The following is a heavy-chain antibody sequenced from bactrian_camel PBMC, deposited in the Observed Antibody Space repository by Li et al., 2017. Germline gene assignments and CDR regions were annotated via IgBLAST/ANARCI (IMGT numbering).Heavy chain of an antibody. J-gene: IGHJ6*01. CDR3: ATDRNEGRYYNELDVSDFGY. Sequence: ESGGGSVPAGGSMRLSCVASGYTHSRYCMGWFRQAPGKEREGVAGIDSDGSTSYAESVKGRFTISRDHAKNTVSLQMNSLKSEDTALYYCATDRNEGRYYNELDVSDFGYWGQGTQVTVS. V-gene: IGHV3S10*01. D-gene: IGHD4*01. CDR1: GYTHSRYC. CDR2: IDSDGST.